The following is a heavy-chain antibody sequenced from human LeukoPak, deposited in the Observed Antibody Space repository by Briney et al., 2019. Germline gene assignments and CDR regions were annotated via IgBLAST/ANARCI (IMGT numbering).Heavy chain of an antibody. CDR2: IYYSGST. CDR1: GGSISSYY. D-gene: IGHD3-10*01. Sequence: SETLSLTCTVSGGSISSYYWSWVRQPPGKGLEWIGYIYYSGSTNYNPSLKSRVTISVDTSKNQFSLRLSSVTAADTAVYYCAVMVRGVTQFDYWGQGTLVTVSS. CDR3: AVMVRGVTQFDY. J-gene: IGHJ4*02. V-gene: IGHV4-59*01.